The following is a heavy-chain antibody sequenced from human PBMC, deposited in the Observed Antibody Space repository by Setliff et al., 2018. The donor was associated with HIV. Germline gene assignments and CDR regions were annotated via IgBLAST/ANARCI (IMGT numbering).Heavy chain of an antibody. D-gene: IGHD6-19*01. V-gene: IGHV5-51*01. J-gene: IGHJ6*02. CDR2: IYGTGFGA. CDR1: GYSFRHFW. CDR3: AKHLSPGSGWYSKARGMDV. Sequence: PGESLKISCQGSGYSFRHFWIGWVRQMPGKGLEWMGVIYGTGFGARYSPSFEGQVTISADKSISTAYLQWSSLKASDTAMYYCAKHLSPGSGWYSKARGMDVWGQGTTVTVSS.